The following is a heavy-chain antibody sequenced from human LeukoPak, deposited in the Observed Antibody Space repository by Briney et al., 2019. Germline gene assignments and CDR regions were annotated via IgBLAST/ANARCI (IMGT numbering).Heavy chain of an antibody. V-gene: IGHV3-64*01. CDR2: ISSNGGST. Sequence: QPGGSLRLSCAASGFTFSSYAMHWVRQAPGKGLEYVSAISSNGGSTYYANSVKGRFTISRDNSKNTLYLQMGSLRAEDMAVYYCARGWQRSFYYYYYYMDVWGKGTTVTVSS. CDR3: ARGWQRSFYYYYYYMDV. CDR1: GFTFSSYA. J-gene: IGHJ6*03. D-gene: IGHD6-13*01.